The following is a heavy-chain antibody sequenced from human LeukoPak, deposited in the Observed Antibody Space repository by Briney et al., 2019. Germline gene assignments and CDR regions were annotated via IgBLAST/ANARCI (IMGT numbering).Heavy chain of an antibody. CDR3: ASQGYYDSSGYLDY. V-gene: IGHV4-59*08. J-gene: IGHJ4*02. D-gene: IGHD3-22*01. Sequence: PSETLSLTCTVSGGSISSYYWSWIRQPPGKGLEWIGYIYYSGSTNYNPSLKSRVTISVDTSKNQFSLKLSSVTAADTAVYYCASQGYYDSSGYLDYWGQGTLVTVSS. CDR1: GGSISSYY. CDR2: IYYSGST.